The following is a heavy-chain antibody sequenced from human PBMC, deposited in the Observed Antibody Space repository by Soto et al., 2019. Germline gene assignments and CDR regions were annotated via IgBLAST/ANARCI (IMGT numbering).Heavy chain of an antibody. D-gene: IGHD6-13*01. CDR2: ISYDGSNK. Sequence: GGSLRLSCAASGFTLSSYGMHWVRQAPGKGLEWVAVISYDGSNKYYADSVKGRFTISRDNSKNTLYLQMNSLRAEDTAVYYCAKDQTGDIAAAGYWGQGTLVTVSS. CDR3: AKDQTGDIAAAGY. CDR1: GFTLSSYG. J-gene: IGHJ4*02. V-gene: IGHV3-30*18.